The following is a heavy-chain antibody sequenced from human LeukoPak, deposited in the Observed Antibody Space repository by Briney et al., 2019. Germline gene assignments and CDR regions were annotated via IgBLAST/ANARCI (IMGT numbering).Heavy chain of an antibody. Sequence: PSETLSLTCTVSGGSITSDPYYWGWIRQPPGKGLEWIGSIYHSGSTYYNPSLKSRVTISVDTSKNQFSLKLSSVTAADTAVYYCARARRATTNYFDYWGQGTLVTVSS. D-gene: IGHD1-26*01. CDR3: ARARRATTNYFDY. J-gene: IGHJ4*02. CDR2: IYHSGST. CDR1: GGSITSDPYY. V-gene: IGHV4-39*07.